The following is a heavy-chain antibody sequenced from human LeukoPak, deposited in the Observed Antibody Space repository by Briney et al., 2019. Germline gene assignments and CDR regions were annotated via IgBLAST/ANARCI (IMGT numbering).Heavy chain of an antibody. CDR3: ARGRIAAAGTDLGY. J-gene: IGHJ4*02. Sequence: SGGSLRLSCAASGFTFSSYAMHWVRQAPGKGLEWVAVISYDGSNKYYADSVKGRFTISRDNPKNTLYLQMNSLRAEDTAVYYCARGRIAAAGTDLGYWGQGTLVTVSS. CDR2: ISYDGSNK. CDR1: GFTFSSYA. V-gene: IGHV3-30-3*01. D-gene: IGHD6-13*01.